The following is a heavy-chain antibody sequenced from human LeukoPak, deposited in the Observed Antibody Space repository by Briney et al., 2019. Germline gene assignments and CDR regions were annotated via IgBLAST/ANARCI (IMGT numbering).Heavy chain of an antibody. V-gene: IGHV4-59*01. CDR3: ARSGSGSYVEEVLAFDI. J-gene: IGHJ3*02. CDR2: IYYSGDT. Sequence: SETLSLTCTVSRGSISGYSWSWIRQSPGGGLEWIGYIYYSGDTAYNPSLRSRVTMSVDTSKNQFSLQLRSMTTADTAVYYCARSGSGSYVEEVLAFDIWGQGTMVTVSS. D-gene: IGHD3-10*01. CDR1: RGSISGYS.